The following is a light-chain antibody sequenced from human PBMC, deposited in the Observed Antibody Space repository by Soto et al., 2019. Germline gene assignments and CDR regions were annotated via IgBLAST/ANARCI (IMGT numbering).Light chain of an antibody. Sequence: DIQMTQSPSTLSGSVGDRVTITCRASQTISSLLAWYQQKPGKAPKLLIYKASTLKSGVPSRFSGSGSGTEFTLTISSLQPEDFATYYCQELNSYPRTFGQGTKVDI. CDR2: KAS. CDR3: QELNSYPRT. CDR1: QTISSL. V-gene: IGKV1-5*03. J-gene: IGKJ1*01.